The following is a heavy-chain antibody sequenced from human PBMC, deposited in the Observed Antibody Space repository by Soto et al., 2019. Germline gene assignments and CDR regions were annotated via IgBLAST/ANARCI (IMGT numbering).Heavy chain of an antibody. CDR1: GYTFTSYG. Sequence: ASVKVSCKASGYTFTSYGISWVRQAPGQGLEWMGWISAYNGNTNYAQKLQGRVTISVDTSKNQFSLKLSSVTAADTAVYYCARGRKQQLASLCFDYWGQGTLVTVSS. CDR3: ARGRKQQLASLCFDY. D-gene: IGHD6-13*01. V-gene: IGHV1-18*01. CDR2: ISAYNGNT. J-gene: IGHJ4*02.